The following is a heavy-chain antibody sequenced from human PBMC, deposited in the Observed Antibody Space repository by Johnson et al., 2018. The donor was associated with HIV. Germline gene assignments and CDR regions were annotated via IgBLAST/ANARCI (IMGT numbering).Heavy chain of an antibody. CDR2: INSKADGGTT. V-gene: IGHV3-15*01. D-gene: IGHD6-13*01. CDR3: ASWWIAAAGSPGDAFDI. CDR1: GFTFTNAW. Sequence: VQLVESGGGVVQPGRSLRLSCAASGFTFTNAWMSWVRQAPGKGLEWVGRINSKADGGTTDYAAPVKGRFTIQRDDSKNTLYLQMNSLRAEDTAVYYCASWWIAAAGSPGDAFDIWGQGTMVTVSS. J-gene: IGHJ3*02.